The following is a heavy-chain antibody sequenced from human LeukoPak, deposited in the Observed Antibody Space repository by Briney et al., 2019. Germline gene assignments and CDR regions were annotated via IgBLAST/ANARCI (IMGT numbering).Heavy chain of an antibody. Sequence: PGGSLRLSCAASGFTFSDYYMSWIRQAPGKGLEWVSYITNSGSRMYYTDSVKGRFTISRDNAKKSLYLQMNSLRAEDTAVYYCTKEGGDYYDSSGYLDYWGRGTLVTVSP. CDR2: ITNSGSRM. D-gene: IGHD3-22*01. V-gene: IGHV3-11*04. CDR3: TKEGGDYYDSSGYLDY. CDR1: GFTFSDYY. J-gene: IGHJ4*02.